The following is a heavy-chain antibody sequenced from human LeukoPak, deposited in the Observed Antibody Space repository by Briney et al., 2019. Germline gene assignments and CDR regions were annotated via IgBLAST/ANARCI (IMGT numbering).Heavy chain of an antibody. CDR2: ISSSSYI. J-gene: IGHJ4*02. V-gene: IGHV3-21*01. D-gene: IGHD3-22*01. CDR1: GFTFSSYS. Sequence: PGGSLRLSCAASGFTFSSYSMNWVRQAPGKGLEWVSSISSSSYIYYADSVKGRFTISRDNAKNSLYLQMNSLRAEDTAFYYCARRSRGYALFYFDYWGQGTLVTVSS. CDR3: ARRSRGYALFYFDY.